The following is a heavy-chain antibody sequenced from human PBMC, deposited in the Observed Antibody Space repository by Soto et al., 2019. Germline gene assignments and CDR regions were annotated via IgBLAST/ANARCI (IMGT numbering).Heavy chain of an antibody. J-gene: IGHJ4*02. D-gene: IGHD2-15*01. CDR2: ICAYNANT. Sequence: QVPLVQSGAEVKKPGASVKVSCKASGYTFTSYGISWVRQAPGQGFDWTGWICAYNANTNYAQKLQGSVTMSTDTATTTADMELRSLRSDDTAVYYCASASGSGGSCWDYWGQGTLVTVSS. V-gene: IGHV1-18*01. CDR3: ASASGSGGSCWDY. CDR1: GYTFTSYG.